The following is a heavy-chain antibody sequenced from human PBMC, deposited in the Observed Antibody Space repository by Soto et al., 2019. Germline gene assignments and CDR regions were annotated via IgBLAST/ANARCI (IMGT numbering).Heavy chain of an antibody. Sequence: GASVKVSCKASGYTFTSYGISWVRQAPGQGLEWMGWISAYNGNTNYAQKLQGRVTMTTDTSTSTAYMELRSLRSDDTAVYYCARELDSSGYYPFDYWGQGTLVTVSS. V-gene: IGHV1-18*04. CDR2: ISAYNGNT. CDR3: ARELDSSGYYPFDY. CDR1: GYTFTSYG. D-gene: IGHD3-22*01. J-gene: IGHJ4*02.